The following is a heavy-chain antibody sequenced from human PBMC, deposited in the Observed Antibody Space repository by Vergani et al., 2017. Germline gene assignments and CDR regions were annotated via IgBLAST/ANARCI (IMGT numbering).Heavy chain of an antibody. CDR2: IYYTGIT. CDR1: GVSIKSGFW. J-gene: IGHJ6*02. D-gene: IGHD3-16*01. V-gene: IGHV4-4*03. CDR3: VGAQGGDVPHDKRGYFFYGMDV. Sequence: VQLQESGPGLVKPPGTLSLPCAVSGVSIKSGFWWNWVRQPPGKGLEWIGEIYYTGITNYNSSLKSRVSMAVDTSKNQFSLNRTSVTAADTAMDYCVGAQGGDVPHDKRGYFFYGMDVWGQGTTVTVSS.